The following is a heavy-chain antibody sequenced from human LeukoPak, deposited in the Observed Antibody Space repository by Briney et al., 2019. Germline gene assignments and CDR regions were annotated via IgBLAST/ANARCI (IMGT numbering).Heavy chain of an antibody. CDR1: GFSLSTSGMC. Sequence: GPTLVNPTQTLTLTCTFSGFSLSTSGMCVSWIRQPPGKALEWLALIDWDDDKYYSTSLKTRLTISKDPSKNQVVLTKTNMDPVDTATYYCARPCSRGYNGGFDYWGQGTLVTVSS. CDR3: ARPCSRGYNGGFDY. D-gene: IGHD6-25*01. CDR2: IDWDDDK. J-gene: IGHJ4*02. V-gene: IGHV2-70*01.